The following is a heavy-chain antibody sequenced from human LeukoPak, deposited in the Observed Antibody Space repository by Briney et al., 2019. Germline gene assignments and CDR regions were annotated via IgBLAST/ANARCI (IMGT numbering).Heavy chain of an antibody. CDR2: ISSSSSYI. CDR3: ARDPEQQLPGWNWFDP. Sequence: GGSLRLSCAASGFTFSSYTMNWVRQVPGKGLEWVSSISSSSSYIYYVDSVKGRFTISRDNAKNSLYLQMNSLRAEDTALYYCARDPEQQLPGWNWFDPWGQGTLVTVSS. J-gene: IGHJ5*02. CDR1: GFTFSSYT. V-gene: IGHV3-21*04. D-gene: IGHD6-13*01.